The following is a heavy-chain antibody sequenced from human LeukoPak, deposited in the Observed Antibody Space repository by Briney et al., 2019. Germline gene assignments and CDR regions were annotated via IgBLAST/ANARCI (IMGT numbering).Heavy chain of an antibody. CDR1: GGTFSSYA. D-gene: IGHD3-22*01. CDR3: ARATLPRTYYDSSGYYSYPFDY. V-gene: IGHV1-69*05. Sequence: SEKVSCKASGGTFSSYAISWVRQAPGQGLEWMGRIIPIFGTANYAQKFQGRVTITTDESTSTAYMELSSLRSEDTAVYYCARATLPRTYYDSSGYYSYPFDYWGQGTLVTVSS. J-gene: IGHJ4*02. CDR2: IIPIFGTA.